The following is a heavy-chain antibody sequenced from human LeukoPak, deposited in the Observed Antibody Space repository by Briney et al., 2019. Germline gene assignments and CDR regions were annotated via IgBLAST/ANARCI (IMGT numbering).Heavy chain of an antibody. CDR3: ASYDFWSGYYIDY. CDR1: GGSISSGGYY. Sequence: SETLSLTCTVSGGSISSGGYYWSWIRQPAGKGLEWIGRIYTSGSTNYNPSLKSRVTMSVDTSKNQFSLKPSSVTAADTAVYYCASYDFWSGYYIDYWGQGTLVTVSS. CDR2: IYTSGST. V-gene: IGHV4-61*02. J-gene: IGHJ4*02. D-gene: IGHD3-3*01.